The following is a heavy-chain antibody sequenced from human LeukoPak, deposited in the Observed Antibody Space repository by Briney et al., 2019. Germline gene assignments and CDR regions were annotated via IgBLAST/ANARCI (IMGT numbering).Heavy chain of an antibody. CDR3: AKDPRYCSSTSCSDYYYYMDV. CDR2: ISGSGGST. J-gene: IGHJ6*03. D-gene: IGHD2-2*01. V-gene: IGHV3-23*01. CDR1: GFTFSTYA. Sequence: GGSLRLSCAASGFTFSTYAMSWVRQAPGKGLEWVSVISGSGGSTYYADSVKGRFTISRDNSKNTLYLQMNSLRAEDTAVYYCAKDPRYCSSTSCSDYYYYMDVWGKGTTVTVSS.